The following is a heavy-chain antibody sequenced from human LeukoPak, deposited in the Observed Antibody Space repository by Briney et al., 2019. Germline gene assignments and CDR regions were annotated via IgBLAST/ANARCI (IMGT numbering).Heavy chain of an antibody. CDR1: GGSFSGYY. CDR3: ARRNEHYYDSSGYSYYFDY. D-gene: IGHD3-22*01. V-gene: IGHV4-34*01. CDR2: INHSGST. J-gene: IGHJ4*02. Sequence: SETLSLTCAVYGGSFSGYYWSWIRQPPGKGLEWIGEINHSGSTYYNPSLKSRVTISVDRSKNQFSLKLSSVTAADTAVYYCARRNEHYYDSSGYSYYFDYWGQGTLVTVSS.